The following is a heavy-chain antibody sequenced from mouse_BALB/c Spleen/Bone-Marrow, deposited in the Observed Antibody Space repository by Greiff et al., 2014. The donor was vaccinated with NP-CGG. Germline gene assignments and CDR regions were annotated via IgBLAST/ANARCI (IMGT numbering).Heavy chain of an antibody. D-gene: IGHD3-1*01. CDR2: ILPGSGST. V-gene: IGHV1-9*01. CDR1: GYRFNSYW. J-gene: IGHJ2*01. CDR3: ARLGIRSFDY. Sequence: VQGVESGADLMKPGASVKISCKATGYRFNSYWIEWVKQRPGHGLGWIGEILPGSGSTNFNEKFKGKATFTAYTSSNTAYMQISSLTSEDSAVYYCARLGIRSFDYWGQGTTLTVSS.